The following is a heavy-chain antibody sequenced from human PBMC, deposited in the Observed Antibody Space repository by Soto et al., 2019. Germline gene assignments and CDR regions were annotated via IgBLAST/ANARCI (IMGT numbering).Heavy chain of an antibody. J-gene: IGHJ2*01. CDR3: ACFMVRGAHYWYFDL. CDR2: ISSNGGST. V-gene: IGHV3-64*01. Sequence: EVQLVESGGGLVQPGGSLRLSCAASGFTFSSYAMHWVRQAPGKGLEYVSAISSNGGSTYYANSVKGRFTISRDNSKNTLYLQMGSLRAEDMAVYYCACFMVRGAHYWYFDLWGRGTLVTVSS. CDR1: GFTFSSYA. D-gene: IGHD3-10*01.